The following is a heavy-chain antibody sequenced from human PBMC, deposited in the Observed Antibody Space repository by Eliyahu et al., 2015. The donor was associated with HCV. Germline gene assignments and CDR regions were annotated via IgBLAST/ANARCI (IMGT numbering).Heavy chain of an antibody. J-gene: IGHJ3*01. CDR3: AREIYPYAFDV. Sequence: EVQLVASGGRFMQPGGSLRPACAASGFTVGSSYMSWVRQAPGKGLEWGSINYSGGSKYYADSVKGRFTISRDGSKNTLYLQMNSLRIDDTAVYYCAREIYPYAFDVWGQGTMVTVSS. D-gene: IGHD2-2*02. CDR2: NYSGGSK. CDR1: GFTVGSSY. V-gene: IGHV3-53*01.